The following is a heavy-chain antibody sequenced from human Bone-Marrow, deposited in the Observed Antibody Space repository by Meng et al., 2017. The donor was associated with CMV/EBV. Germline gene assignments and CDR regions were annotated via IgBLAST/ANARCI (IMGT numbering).Heavy chain of an antibody. D-gene: IGHD3-3*01. Sequence: ASVKVSCKASGGTFSSYAISWVRQAPGQGLEWMGWINPNSGGTNYAQKFQGRVTMTRDTSISTAYMELSRLRSDDTAVYYCARGHYYDFWSGYYTGYYFDYWGQGNLVTVAS. J-gene: IGHJ4*02. CDR2: INPNSGGT. V-gene: IGHV1-2*02. CDR1: GGTFSSYA. CDR3: ARGHYYDFWSGYYTGYYFDY.